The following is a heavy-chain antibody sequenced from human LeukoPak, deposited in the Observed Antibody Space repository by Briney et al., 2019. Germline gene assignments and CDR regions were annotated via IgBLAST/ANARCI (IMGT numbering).Heavy chain of an antibody. CDR2: IYPGDSDT. CDR1: GYSFTSYW. CDR3: ARSSSFYFDY. Sequence: GESLKISCQGSGYSFTSYWIGWVRPMPGKGLEWMGIIYPGDSDTRYSPSFQGQVTISADKSISTPYLQWSSLKASDTAMYYCARSSSFYFDYWGQGTLVTVSS. V-gene: IGHV5-51*01. J-gene: IGHJ4*02. D-gene: IGHD6-6*01.